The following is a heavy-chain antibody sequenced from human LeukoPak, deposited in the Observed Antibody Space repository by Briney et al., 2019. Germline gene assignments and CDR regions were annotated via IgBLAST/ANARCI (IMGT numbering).Heavy chain of an antibody. CDR1: GFTFSNNW. CDR2: INSDGRTT. D-gene: IGHD6-13*01. J-gene: IGHJ4*02. V-gene: IGHV3-74*01. CDR3: ARASQGIAAAVDY. Sequence: GGSLRLSCAASGFTFSNNWMHWVRQAPGKGLVWVSRINSDGRTTTYADSVKGRFTISRDNAKNSLYLQMNSLRAEDTAVYYCARASQGIAAAVDYWGQGTLVTVSS.